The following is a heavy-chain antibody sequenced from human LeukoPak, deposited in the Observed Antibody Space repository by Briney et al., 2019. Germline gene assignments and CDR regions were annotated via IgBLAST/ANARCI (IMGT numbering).Heavy chain of an antibody. CDR2: IYYSGST. Sequence: PSETLSLTCTVSGGSISSADYYWNWIRQPPGKGLEWIGYIYYSGSTSSNPSLKSRVTISLDTSKNQFSLKLNSVTATDTAVYYCARGVGSTLGDWFDPWGQGTLVTVSS. D-gene: IGHD1-26*01. V-gene: IGHV4-30-4*08. CDR1: GGSISSADYY. J-gene: IGHJ5*02. CDR3: ARGVGSTLGDWFDP.